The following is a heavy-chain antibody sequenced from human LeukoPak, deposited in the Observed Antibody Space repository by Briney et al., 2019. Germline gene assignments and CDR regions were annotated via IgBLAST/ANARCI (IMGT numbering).Heavy chain of an antibody. V-gene: IGHV3-30*02. CDR1: GFTFSSYG. J-gene: IGHJ4*02. Sequence: PGGSLRLSCAASGFTFSSYGMHWVRQAPGKGLEWVAFIRYDGSNKYYADSVKGRFTISRDNSKNTLYLQMNSLRAEDTAVYYCARDQLATVVTPQPLYFDYWGQGTLVTVSS. CDR3: ARDQLATVVTPQPLYFDY. CDR2: IRYDGSNK. D-gene: IGHD4-23*01.